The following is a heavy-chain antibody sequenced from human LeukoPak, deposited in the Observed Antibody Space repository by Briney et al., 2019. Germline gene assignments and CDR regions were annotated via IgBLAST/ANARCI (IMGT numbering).Heavy chain of an antibody. CDR3: ARVRTDYGDYYFDY. Sequence: PGGSLRLSCAASGFTFSSNYMSWVRQAPGKGLEWVSVIYSGGSTYYADSVKGRFTISRDNSKNTLYLQMNSLRAEDTAVYYCARVRTDYGDYYFDYWGQGTLVTVSS. V-gene: IGHV3-53*01. CDR1: GFTFSSNY. J-gene: IGHJ4*02. D-gene: IGHD4-17*01. CDR2: IYSGGST.